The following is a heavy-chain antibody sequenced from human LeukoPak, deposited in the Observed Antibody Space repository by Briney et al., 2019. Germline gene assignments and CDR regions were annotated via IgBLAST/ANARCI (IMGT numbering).Heavy chain of an antibody. D-gene: IGHD3-16*01. CDR2: IYFSGTT. Sequence: PGGSLRLSCLVSGFTFSSYTMHWVRQAPGKGLEWIGYIYFSGTTKYNPSLKSRVTISGDTSKNQFSLKLRSVTAADTAVYYCLGDGGHWGQGTLVTVSS. J-gene: IGHJ4*02. CDR1: GFTFSSYT. V-gene: IGHV4-59*08. CDR3: LGDGGH.